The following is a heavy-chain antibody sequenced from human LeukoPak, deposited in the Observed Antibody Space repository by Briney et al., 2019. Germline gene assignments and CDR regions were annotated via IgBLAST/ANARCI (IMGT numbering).Heavy chain of an antibody. V-gene: IGHV1-69*04. CDR1: GGTFSSYA. J-gene: IGHJ3*02. D-gene: IGHD3-10*01. CDR3: ARDPGFLWFGELLAFDAFDI. Sequence: SVKVSCKASGGTFSSYAISWVRQAPGQGLEWMGRIIPILGIANYAQKFQGRVTITADKSTSTAYMELSSLRSEDTAAYYCARDPGFLWFGELLAFDAFDIWGQGTMVTVSS. CDR2: IIPILGIA.